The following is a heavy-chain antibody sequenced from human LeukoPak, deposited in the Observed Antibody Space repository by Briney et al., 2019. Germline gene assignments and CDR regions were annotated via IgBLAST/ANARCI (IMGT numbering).Heavy chain of an antibody. CDR1: TFSSYA. D-gene: IGHD2-8*01. V-gene: IGHV4-39*01. Sequence: TFSSYAMSWVRQAPGKGLEWIANIYYSGSTYYNPSLKSRVTISVDTSKNQFSLRLNSVTAADTSIYYCARIPTNAGPSAHNGFDIWGQGTMLTVSS. J-gene: IGHJ3*02. CDR2: IYYSGST. CDR3: ARIPTNAGPSAHNGFDI.